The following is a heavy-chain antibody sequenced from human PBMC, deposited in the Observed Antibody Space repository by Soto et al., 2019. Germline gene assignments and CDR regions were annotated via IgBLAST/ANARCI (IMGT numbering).Heavy chain of an antibody. CDR2: ISYYGTNE. CDR3: ASSGRDGYNP. Sequence: GGSLRLSCEASGFTFSGYGMHWVRQAPGKGLEWVAVISYYGTNEYYEDSVKGQFTISRDNSKNLVYLQMNRLRAEDTAVYYCASSGRDGYNPWGQGTLVTVSS. J-gene: IGHJ5*02. CDR1: GFTFSGYG. V-gene: IGHV3-30*03. D-gene: IGHD5-12*01.